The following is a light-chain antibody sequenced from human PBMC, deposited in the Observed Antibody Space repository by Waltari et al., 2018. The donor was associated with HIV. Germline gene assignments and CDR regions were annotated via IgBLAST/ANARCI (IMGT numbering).Light chain of an antibody. CDR1: QSISSNL. CDR2: GAS. V-gene: IGKV3-20*01. CDR3: QQYGSSPWT. J-gene: IGKJ1*01. Sequence: EIVLTQSPGTLSLSPGDRATLSCRASQSISSNLFAWYRLKPGQAPTLLIYGASGSATDIPDRFSGSGAETDFTLTIIRLEPEDFAVYYCQQYGSSPWTFGQGTKVEIK.